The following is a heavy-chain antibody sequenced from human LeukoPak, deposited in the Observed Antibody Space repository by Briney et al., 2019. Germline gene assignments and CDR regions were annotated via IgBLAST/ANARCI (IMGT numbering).Heavy chain of an antibody. Sequence: GGSLRLSCAASGFSFSNHAMTWVRQAPGKGLEWVSSISDYGTSTYYADSVKGRFTLSRDNSKNILFLQMKSLRAEDTATYYRAQVMGGAGAMYFQHWGQGTLVSVS. V-gene: IGHV3-23*01. D-gene: IGHD3-16*01. J-gene: IGHJ1*01. CDR2: ISDYGTST. CDR3: AQVMGGAGAMYFQH. CDR1: GFSFSNHA.